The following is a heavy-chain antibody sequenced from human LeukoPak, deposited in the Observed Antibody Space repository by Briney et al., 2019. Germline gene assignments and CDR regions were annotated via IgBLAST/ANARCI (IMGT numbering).Heavy chain of an antibody. V-gene: IGHV1-2*02. CDR1: GYTFTGYY. D-gene: IGHD3-3*01. Sequence: GASVKVSCKASGYTFTGYYMHWVRQAPGQGLEWTGWINPNSGSTNYAQKFQGRVTMTRGTSISTAYMELSRLRSDDTAVYYCARWGGVRLLHRGSSFRYWGQGTLVTVSS. CDR3: ARWGGVRLLHRGSSFRY. J-gene: IGHJ4*02. CDR2: INPNSGST.